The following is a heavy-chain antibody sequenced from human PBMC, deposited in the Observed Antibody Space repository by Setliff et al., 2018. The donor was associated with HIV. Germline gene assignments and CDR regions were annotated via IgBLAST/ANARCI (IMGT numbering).Heavy chain of an antibody. CDR2: ISFDGSTK. CDR3: AKLLFFAFHT. D-gene: IGHD3-3*01. V-gene: IGHV3-30*18. CDR1: GFIFSNHG. J-gene: IGHJ3*02. Sequence: GESLKISCAASGFIFSNHGMHWVRQAPGKGLEWVAVISFDGSTKAYADSVKGRFSISRDNRKNTLYVQMNSLRAEDTAMYYCAKLLFFAFHTWGQGTMVTVSS.